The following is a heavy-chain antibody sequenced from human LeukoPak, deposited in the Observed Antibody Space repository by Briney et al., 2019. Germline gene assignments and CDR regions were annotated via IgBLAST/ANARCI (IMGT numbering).Heavy chain of an antibody. Sequence: SETLSLTCTDSGGSIISVYWSWIRQAPGKGLEWIGYIYYSGSTNYNPSLKSRVTISVGTSKNQFSLKLNSVTAADTAVYYCARDTEYTYGFDVWGQPCLVTVSS. D-gene: IGHD5-18*01. CDR2: IYYSGST. CDR3: ARDTEYTYGFDV. J-gene: IGHJ4*02. V-gene: IGHV4-59*01. CDR1: GGSIISVY.